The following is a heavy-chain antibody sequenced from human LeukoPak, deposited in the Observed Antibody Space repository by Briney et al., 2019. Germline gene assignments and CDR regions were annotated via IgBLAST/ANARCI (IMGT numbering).Heavy chain of an antibody. D-gene: IGHD6-6*01. CDR2: ISGSGGST. J-gene: IGHJ5*02. Sequence: GGSLRLSCAASVFTFSSYALSWVRQAPGKGLEWVSAISGSGGSTYYADSVKGRFTISRDNSKNTLYLQMNSLRAEDTAVYYCAKGPTGISSSSRFDPWGQGTLVTVSS. CDR1: VFTFSSYA. CDR3: AKGPTGISSSSRFDP. V-gene: IGHV3-23*01.